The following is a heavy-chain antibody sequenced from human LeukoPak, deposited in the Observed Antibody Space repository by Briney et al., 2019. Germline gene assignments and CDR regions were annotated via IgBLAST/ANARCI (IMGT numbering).Heavy chain of an antibody. Sequence: SDTLSLTCAVSGYSISTSNWWGWIRPPPGKGLEWIGYIYYSGTAYYHPSLKSRVTMSVDTSKNQFSLKLSSVTAVDTAVYYCATTTGGSSHFDFWGQGTLVTVSS. CDR1: GYSISTSNW. D-gene: IGHD2-15*01. CDR3: ATTTGGSSHFDF. J-gene: IGHJ4*02. CDR2: IYYSGTA. V-gene: IGHV4-28*01.